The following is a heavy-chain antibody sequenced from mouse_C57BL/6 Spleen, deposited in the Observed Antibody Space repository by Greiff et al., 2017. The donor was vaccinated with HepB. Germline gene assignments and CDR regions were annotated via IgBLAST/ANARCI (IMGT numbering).Heavy chain of an antibody. J-gene: IGHJ4*01. CDR3: ARERGDSSGYVGAMDY. CDR2: TFYSGIT. Sequence: EVKLQQSGPSLVRPSQTLSLTCTVTGFSINSDCYWIWIRQFPGNKLEYIGYTFYSGITYYNPSLESRTYITRDTSKNQFSLKLSSVTTEDTATYYCARERGDSSGYVGAMDYWGQGTSVTVSS. CDR1: GFSINSDCY. V-gene: IGHV3-3*01. D-gene: IGHD3-2*02.